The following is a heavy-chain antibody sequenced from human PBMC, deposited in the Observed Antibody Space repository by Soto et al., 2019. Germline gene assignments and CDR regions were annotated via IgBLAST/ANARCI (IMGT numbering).Heavy chain of an antibody. CDR1: GYSFTSYW. V-gene: IGHV5-51*01. D-gene: IGHD2-21*02. Sequence: PGESLKISCKGSGYSFTSYWIGWVRQMPGKGLEWMGIIYPGDSDTRYSPSFQGQVTISADKSISTAYLQWSSLKASDTAMYYCARQSVCGGDCYSFDYWGQGTLVTVS. J-gene: IGHJ4*02. CDR3: ARQSVCGGDCYSFDY. CDR2: IYPGDSDT.